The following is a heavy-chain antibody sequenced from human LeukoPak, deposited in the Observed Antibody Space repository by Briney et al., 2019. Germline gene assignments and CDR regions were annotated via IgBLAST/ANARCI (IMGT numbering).Heavy chain of an antibody. V-gene: IGHV1-46*01. Sequence: GASVKDSCKASRYTFTSYYMHCVRQTPGQGVEWMGIIKPSGGSTNNAQKFQGRVIMTRDMSTSTVYMELSSLRSEDTAVYYCARWGRIVVVPAAIQGGWFDPWGQGTLVTVSS. J-gene: IGHJ5*02. CDR1: RYTFTSYY. CDR3: ARWGRIVVVPAAIQGGWFDP. D-gene: IGHD2-2*02. CDR2: IKPSGGST.